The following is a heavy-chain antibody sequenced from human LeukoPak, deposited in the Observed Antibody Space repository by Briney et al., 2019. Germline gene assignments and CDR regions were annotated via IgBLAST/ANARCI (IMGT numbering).Heavy chain of an antibody. CDR1: GFTFSSYW. V-gene: IGHV3-7*01. Sequence: GGSLRLSCAASGFTFSSYWMSWVRQAPGKGLEWVANINQDGSEKYYVDSVKGRFTISRDNAKNSLYLQMNSLRAEDTAVYYCARDQVSVAGLSVDYWGQGTLVTVSS. CDR2: INQDGSEK. J-gene: IGHJ4*02. D-gene: IGHD6-19*01. CDR3: ARDQVSVAGLSVDY.